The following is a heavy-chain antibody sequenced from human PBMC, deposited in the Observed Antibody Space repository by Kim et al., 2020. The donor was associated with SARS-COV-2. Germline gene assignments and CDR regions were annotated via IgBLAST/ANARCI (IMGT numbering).Heavy chain of an antibody. Sequence: GGSLRLSCAASGFTFSSYGMHWVRQAPGKGLEWVAVIWYDGSNKYYADSVKGRFTISRDNSKNTLYLQMNSLRAEDTAVYYCARDLVVGSPGIAVAGGFDYWGQGTLVTVSS. D-gene: IGHD6-19*01. J-gene: IGHJ4*02. CDR3: ARDLVVGSPGIAVAGGFDY. CDR1: GFTFSSYG. V-gene: IGHV3-33*01. CDR2: IWYDGSNK.